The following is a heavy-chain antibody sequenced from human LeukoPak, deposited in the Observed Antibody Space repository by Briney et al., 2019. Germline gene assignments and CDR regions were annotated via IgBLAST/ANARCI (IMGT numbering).Heavy chain of an antibody. D-gene: IGHD2-15*01. V-gene: IGHV3-21*01. CDR1: GFTFSSYS. CDR2: ISSSSSYI. J-gene: IGHJ4*02. Sequence: PGGSLRLSCATSGFTFSSYSMNWVRQAPGKGLEWVSSISSSSSYIYYADSVKGRFTISRDNAKNSLYLQMNSLRAEDTAFYYCAREGVVVGPDFDYWGQGPLVTVPS. CDR3: AREGVVVGPDFDY.